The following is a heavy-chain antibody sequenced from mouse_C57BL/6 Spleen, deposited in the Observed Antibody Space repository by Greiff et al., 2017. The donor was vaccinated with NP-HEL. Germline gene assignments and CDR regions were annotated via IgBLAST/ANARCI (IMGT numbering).Heavy chain of an antibody. CDR3: TRALIYYGTYFDV. J-gene: IGHJ1*03. CDR1: GFTFSDAW. V-gene: IGHV6-6*01. D-gene: IGHD2-1*01. CDR2: IRNKANNHAT. Sequence: EVHLVESGGGLVQPGGSMKLSCAASGFTFSDAWMDWVRQSPEKGLEWVAEIRNKANNHATYYAESVKGRFTISRDDSKSSVYLQMNSLRAEDTGIYYCTRALIYYGTYFDVWGTGTTVTVSS.